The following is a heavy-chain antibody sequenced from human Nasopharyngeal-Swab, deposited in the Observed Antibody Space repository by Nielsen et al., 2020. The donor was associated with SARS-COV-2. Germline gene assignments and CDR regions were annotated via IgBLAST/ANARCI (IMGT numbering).Heavy chain of an antibody. D-gene: IGHD3-10*01. CDR2: ISSSGSTI. CDR1: GFTFSNAW. J-gene: IGHJ4*02. CDR3: ASGKGYYYGSGTFDY. V-gene: IGHV3-48*04. Sequence: GGSLRLSCAASGFTFSNAWMNWVRQAPGKGLEWVSYISSSGSTIYYADSVKGRFTISRDNAKNSLYLQMNSLRAEDTAVYYCASGKGYYYGSGTFDYWGQGTLVTVSS.